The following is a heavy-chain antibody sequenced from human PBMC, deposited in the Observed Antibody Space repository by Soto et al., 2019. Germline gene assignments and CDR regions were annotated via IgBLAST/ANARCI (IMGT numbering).Heavy chain of an antibody. CDR3: ARGGRITFGGVIVNRFDY. J-gene: IGHJ4*02. CDR2: INHSGST. V-gene: IGHV4-34*01. CDR1: GGSFNGYY. Sequence: ASETLSLTCPVYGGSFNGYYLRWIRQPPGKGLEWIGEINHSGSTNYNPSLKSRVTISVDTSKNQFSLKLSSVTAADTAVYYCARGGRITFGGVIVNRFDYWGQGTLVTVSS. D-gene: IGHD3-16*02.